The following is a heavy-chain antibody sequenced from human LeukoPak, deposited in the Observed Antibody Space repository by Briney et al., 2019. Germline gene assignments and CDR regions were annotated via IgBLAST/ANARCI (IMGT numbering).Heavy chain of an antibody. D-gene: IGHD5-12*01. Sequence: GGSLRLSCAASGFTLSSYWMHWVRQAPGKGLGWVSRINSDGSSTTYADSVKGRFTISRANAKNTLYLQMDSLRVEDTAVYYCAREGRVSGYDFDFWGQGTLVTVSS. CDR2: INSDGSST. V-gene: IGHV3-74*03. CDR1: GFTLSSYW. CDR3: AREGRVSGYDFDF. J-gene: IGHJ4*02.